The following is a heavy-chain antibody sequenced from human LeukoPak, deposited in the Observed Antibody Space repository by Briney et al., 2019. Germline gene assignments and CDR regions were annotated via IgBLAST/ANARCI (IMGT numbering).Heavy chain of an antibody. CDR3: AKPSAILLIMNTES. Sequence: WGSLSLVCAASGYTFSTYAMSWVRQAPGKALEWVSGISGSGDYTYYADSVKGRFTISRDNSKNTLYLQMNSLRAEDTAVYYCAKPSAILLIMNTESWGQGTLVTVSS. J-gene: IGHJ5*02. D-gene: IGHD3-16*01. CDR2: ISGSGDYT. V-gene: IGHV3-23*01. CDR1: GYTFSTYA.